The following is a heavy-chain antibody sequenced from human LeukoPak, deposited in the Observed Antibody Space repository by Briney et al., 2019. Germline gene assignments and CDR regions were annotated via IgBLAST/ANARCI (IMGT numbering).Heavy chain of an antibody. CDR3: AKEGGGLDY. V-gene: IGHV1-2*02. CDR2: ISLNSGGT. Sequence: ASVKVPCKASGYTFTGHYMHWVRQGPGQGLEWMGWISLNSGGTSYAQTFEGRVTMTRDTSISTAYMELSRLRSADTAVYYCAKEGGGLDYWGQGTLVTVSS. J-gene: IGHJ4*02. D-gene: IGHD3-16*01. CDR1: GYTFTGHY.